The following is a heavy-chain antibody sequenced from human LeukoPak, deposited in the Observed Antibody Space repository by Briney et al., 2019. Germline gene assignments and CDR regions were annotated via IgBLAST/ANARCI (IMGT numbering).Heavy chain of an antibody. CDR3: ARGGLRIAAAV. J-gene: IGHJ4*02. D-gene: IGHD6-13*01. Sequence: GGSLRLSCETSGFSFSTYWMSWVRQAPGKGLEWVANIRQDGSEKYYVDSVKGRFTISRDNAKNSLYLQMNSLRAEDTAVYYCARGGLRIAAAVWGQGTLVTVSS. V-gene: IGHV3-7*01. CDR1: GFSFSTYW. CDR2: IRQDGSEK.